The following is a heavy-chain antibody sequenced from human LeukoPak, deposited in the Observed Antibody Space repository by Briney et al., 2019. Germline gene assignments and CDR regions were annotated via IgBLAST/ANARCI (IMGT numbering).Heavy chain of an antibody. D-gene: IGHD1-26*01. CDR2: IHHSGST. J-gene: IGHJ4*02. CDR1: GDSVNSYY. CDR3: ARDVGATPPDY. V-gene: IGHV4-59*02. Sequence: SETLSLTCTVSGDSVNSYYWTWIRQPPGKGLEWIGYIHHSGSTYYNPSLKSRVTMSVDRSKNQFSLKLRSVTAADTAVYYCARDVGATPPDYWGQGTLVTVSS.